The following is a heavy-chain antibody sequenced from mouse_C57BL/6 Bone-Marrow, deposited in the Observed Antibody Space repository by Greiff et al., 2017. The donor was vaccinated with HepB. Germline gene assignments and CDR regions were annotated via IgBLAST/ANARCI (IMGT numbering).Heavy chain of an antibody. Sequence: QVQLKQSGAELVMPGASVKLSCKASGYTFTSYWMHWVKQRPGQGLEWIGEIDPSDSYTNYNQKFKGKSTLTVDKSYSTAYMQLSSLTSEDSAVYDCARRLDSSGYPWYFDVWGTGTTVTVSS. V-gene: IGHV1-69*01. CDR2: IDPSDSYT. D-gene: IGHD3-2*02. J-gene: IGHJ1*03. CDR1: GYTFTSYW. CDR3: ARRLDSSGYPWYFDV.